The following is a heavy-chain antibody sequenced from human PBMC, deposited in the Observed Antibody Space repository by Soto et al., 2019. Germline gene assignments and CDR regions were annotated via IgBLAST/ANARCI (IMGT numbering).Heavy chain of an antibody. Sequence: QVQLVQSGAEVKKPGASVKVSCKASGYTFTGYFMHWVRQAPGQGLEWMGWINPNSGATKYAQKFQGRVTFTRDTSINTAYMELSMLRSDDTAIYFCARGGGTILAPLPWGQGTLVTVSS. CDR2: INPNSGAT. J-gene: IGHJ5*02. CDR1: GYTFTGYF. D-gene: IGHD3-10*01. V-gene: IGHV1-2*02. CDR3: ARGGGTILAPLP.